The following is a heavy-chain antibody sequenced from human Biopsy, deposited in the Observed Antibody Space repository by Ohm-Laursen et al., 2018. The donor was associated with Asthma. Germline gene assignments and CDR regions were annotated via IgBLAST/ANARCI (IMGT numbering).Heavy chain of an antibody. D-gene: IGHD3-3*01. CDR3: ARSAKTIFGVVMGSYYYGMDV. J-gene: IGHJ6*02. CDR1: GGSFSGYY. Sequence: GTLSLICAVYGGSFSGYYWSWIRQPPGKGLEWIGEINHSGSTNYNPSLKSRVTISVDTSKNQFSLKLSSVTAADTAVYYCARSAKTIFGVVMGSYYYGMDVWGQGTTVTVSS. CDR2: INHSGST. V-gene: IGHV4-34*01.